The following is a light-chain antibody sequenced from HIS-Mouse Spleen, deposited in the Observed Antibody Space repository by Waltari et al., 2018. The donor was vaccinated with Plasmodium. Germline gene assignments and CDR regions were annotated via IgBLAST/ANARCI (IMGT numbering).Light chain of an antibody. CDR3: QQRSNWLT. CDR1: QSVSSY. V-gene: IGKV3-11*01. CDR2: DAS. Sequence: EIVLTQSPATLSLSPGERATLSCRASQSVSSYLAWYQQKPGQARRLLIYDASNRATGIPARFSGSGSGTDFTLTSSSLEPEDFAVYYCQQRSNWLTFGGGTKVEIK. J-gene: IGKJ4*01.